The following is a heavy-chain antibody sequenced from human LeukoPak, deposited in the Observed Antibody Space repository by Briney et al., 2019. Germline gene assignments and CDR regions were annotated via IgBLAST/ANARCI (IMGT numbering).Heavy chain of an antibody. CDR2: INKDGSQK. CDR1: GFTFSTYW. CDR3: ARERWLQPDY. V-gene: IGHV3-7*01. D-gene: IGHD5-24*01. J-gene: IGHJ4*02. Sequence: GGSLRLSCAASGFTFSTYWMNWVRQAPGKGLEGVANINKDGSQKYYVDSVKGRFTISRDNAKNSLYLQMNSLRAEDTAVYFCARERWLQPDYGGQGTLVTVS.